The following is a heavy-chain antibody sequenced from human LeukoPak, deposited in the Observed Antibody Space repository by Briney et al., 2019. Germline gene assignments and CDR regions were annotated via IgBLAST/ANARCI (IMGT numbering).Heavy chain of an antibody. V-gene: IGHV1-69*04. J-gene: IGHJ4*02. Sequence: SVKVSCKASGDTFSSYAINWVRQAPGQGPEWMGRITPFLGIANYPQKFQGRVTMTRDMSTSTVYMELSNLRSEDTAVYYCAREPPESYHFDYWGQGTLVTVSS. CDR3: AREPPESYHFDY. CDR1: GDTFSSYA. CDR2: ITPFLGIA. D-gene: IGHD2-2*01.